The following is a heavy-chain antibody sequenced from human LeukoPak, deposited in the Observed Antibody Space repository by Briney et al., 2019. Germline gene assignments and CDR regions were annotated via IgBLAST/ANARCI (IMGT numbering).Heavy chain of an antibody. V-gene: IGHV3-21*01. Sequence: PGGSLRLSCAASGFTFSSYSMNWVRQAPGKGLEWVSSISSSSSYIYYADSVKGRFTISRDNAKNSLYLQMNSLRAEDTAVYYCAREISYSSGWYWFDPWGQGTLVTVSS. CDR2: ISSSSSYI. CDR1: GFTFSSYS. CDR3: AREISYSSGWYWFDP. D-gene: IGHD6-19*01. J-gene: IGHJ5*02.